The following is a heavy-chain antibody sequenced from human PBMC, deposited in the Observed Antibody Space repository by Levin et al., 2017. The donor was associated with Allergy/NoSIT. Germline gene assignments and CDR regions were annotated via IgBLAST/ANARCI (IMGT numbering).Heavy chain of an antibody. V-gene: IGHV3-30-3*01. CDR2: ISYDGSNK. CDR3: ARDPSGSGWYPVEYFDY. J-gene: IGHJ4*02. Sequence: GGSLRLSCAASGFTFSSYAMHWVRQAPGKGLEWVAVISYDGSNKYYADSVKGRFTISRDNSKNTLYLQMNSLRAEDTAVYYCARDPSGSGWYPVEYFDYWGQGTLVTVSS. CDR1: GFTFSSYA. D-gene: IGHD6-19*01.